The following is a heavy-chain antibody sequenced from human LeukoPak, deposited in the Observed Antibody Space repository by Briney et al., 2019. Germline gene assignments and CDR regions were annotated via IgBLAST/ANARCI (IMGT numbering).Heavy chain of an antibody. CDR2: VHSNGDT. CDR1: GGSTSGYY. V-gene: IGHV4-59*01. J-gene: IGHJ3*02. CDR3: VKYNRSPTVYALDI. Sequence: PSETLSHTCTVSGGSTSGYYWSWTRQSPGRGLEWFGYVHSNGDTNYNPSFKSRVTISLDTSKNQFSLRLTSVTAADTAVYYCVKYNRSPTVYALDIWGQGTMVTVSS. D-gene: IGHD1-14*01.